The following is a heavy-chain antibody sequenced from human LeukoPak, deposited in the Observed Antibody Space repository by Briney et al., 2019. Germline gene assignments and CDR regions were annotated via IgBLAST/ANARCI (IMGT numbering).Heavy chain of an antibody. CDR1: GGSFSGYY. Sequence: SETLSLTCAVYGGSFSGYYWSWIRQPPGKGLEWIGEINHSGSTNYNPSLKSRVTISVDTSKNQFSLKLSSVTAAAAAVYYCAGRLWFGENNWYFDLWGRGTLVTVSS. V-gene: IGHV4-34*01. J-gene: IGHJ2*01. CDR2: INHSGST. CDR3: AGRLWFGENNWYFDL. D-gene: IGHD3-10*01.